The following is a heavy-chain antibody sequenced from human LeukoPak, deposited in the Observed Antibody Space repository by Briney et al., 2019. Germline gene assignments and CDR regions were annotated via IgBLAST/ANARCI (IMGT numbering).Heavy chain of an antibody. Sequence: GGSLRLSRAASGFIFRNYGMNWVRQAPGRGLEWVSGISPGGDKLYYADSVKGRFTISRDNSKNTLYLQMNSLGAEDTAVYYCAKDHRPSGRRPDAFDIWGQGTMVTVSS. V-gene: IGHV3-23*01. CDR1: GFIFRNYG. J-gene: IGHJ3*02. D-gene: IGHD3-10*01. CDR2: ISPGGDKL. CDR3: AKDHRPSGRRPDAFDI.